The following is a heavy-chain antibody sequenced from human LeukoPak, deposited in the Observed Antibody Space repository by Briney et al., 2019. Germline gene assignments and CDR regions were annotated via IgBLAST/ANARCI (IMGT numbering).Heavy chain of an antibody. CDR1: GGSISSYY. Sequence: SETLSLTCTVSGGSISSYYWSWIRQPPGKGLEWIGEINHSGSTNYNPSLKSRVTISVDTSKNQFSLKLSSVTAADTAVYYCARDYSSSWYRGLARFDYWGQGTLVTVSS. D-gene: IGHD6-13*01. CDR2: INHSGST. J-gene: IGHJ4*02. V-gene: IGHV4-34*01. CDR3: ARDYSSSWYRGLARFDY.